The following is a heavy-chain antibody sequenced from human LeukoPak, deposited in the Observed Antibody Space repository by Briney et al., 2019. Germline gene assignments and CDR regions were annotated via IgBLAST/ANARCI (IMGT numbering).Heavy chain of an antibody. CDR2: IYTSGST. CDR3: ARAQNYGGSYSFDY. D-gene: IGHD1-26*01. CDR1: GGSISSGSYY. Sequence: SETLSLTCTVSGGSISSGSYYWSWIRQPAGKGLEWIGRIYTSGSTNYNPSLKSRVTISVDTSKNQFSLKLSSVTAADTAVYYCARAQNYGGSYSFDYWGQGTLVTVSS. V-gene: IGHV4-61*02. J-gene: IGHJ4*02.